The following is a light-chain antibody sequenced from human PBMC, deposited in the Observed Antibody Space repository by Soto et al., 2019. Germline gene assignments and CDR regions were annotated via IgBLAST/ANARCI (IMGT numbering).Light chain of an antibody. CDR2: GAS. CDR1: QSVSSN. J-gene: IGKJ5*01. Sequence: EIVMTQSPATLSVSPGERVTLSCRASQSVSSNLAWYQQKPGQAPRLLIYGASTRASGVPARIGGSGSGTAFTLTITSLQSEDSAVYYCQQYNNWPPITFGQGTRLEIK. CDR3: QQYNNWPPIT. V-gene: IGKV3-15*01.